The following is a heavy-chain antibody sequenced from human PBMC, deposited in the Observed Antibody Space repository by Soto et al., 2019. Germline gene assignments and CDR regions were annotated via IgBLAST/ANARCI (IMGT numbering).Heavy chain of an antibody. CDR1: GGTFTYYG. J-gene: IGHJ5*02. V-gene: IGHV1-69*01. Sequence: QVQLVQSGAEVKRPGSSVKLSCKASGGTFTYYGISWVRQAPGQGLEWMGGIIPIIGPATYAQKFQGRLTITADQSTRTGYRELSSLGSEDTAVYYCARDHCTTIAGPPRRETYGWLGPWGEGTLCTLS. CDR3: ARDHCTTIAGPPRRETYGWLGP. D-gene: IGHD2-8*01. CDR2: IIPIIGPA.